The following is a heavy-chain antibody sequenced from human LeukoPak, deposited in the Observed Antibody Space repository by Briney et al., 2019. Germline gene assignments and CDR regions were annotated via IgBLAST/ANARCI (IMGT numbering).Heavy chain of an antibody. CDR2: ISAYNGNT. V-gene: IGHV1-18*01. Sequence: ASVKVSCKASGYTFTSYGISWVRQAPGQGLEWMGWISAYNGNTNYAQKLQGRVTMTTDTSTSTAYMELRSLRSDDTAVYYCARATTRGTCDFWSGYIWWAEHWFDPWGQGTLVTVSS. J-gene: IGHJ5*02. CDR3: ARATTRGTCDFWSGYIWWAEHWFDP. D-gene: IGHD3-3*01. CDR1: GYTFTSYG.